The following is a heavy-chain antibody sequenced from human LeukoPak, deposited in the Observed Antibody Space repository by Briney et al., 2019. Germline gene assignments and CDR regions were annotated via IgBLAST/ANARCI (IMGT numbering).Heavy chain of an antibody. V-gene: IGHV3-30*18. D-gene: IGHD2-2*01. J-gene: IGHJ4*02. CDR3: AKERIRLGYCSSTSCSDFDY. CDR2: ISYDGSNK. Sequence: GKSLRLSCAASGFTFSSYGMHWVRQTPGKGLEWVAVISYDGSNKYYADSVKGRFTISRDNSKNTLYLQMNSLRAEDTAVYYCAKERIRLGYCSSTSCSDFDYWGQGTLVTVSS. CDR1: GFTFSSYG.